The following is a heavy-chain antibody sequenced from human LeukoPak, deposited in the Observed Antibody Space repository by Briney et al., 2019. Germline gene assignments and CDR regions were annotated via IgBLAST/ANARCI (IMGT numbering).Heavy chain of an antibody. Sequence: ASVKVSCKASGYTFTSHDINWVRQATGQGLEWMGWMNPNSGTTGYAQKFQGRVTMTRNTSISTAYMELSSLRSEDTAVYYCARDQAGEQPWFDPWGQGTLVTVSS. V-gene: IGHV1-8*01. D-gene: IGHD1/OR15-1a*01. CDR2: MNPNSGTT. J-gene: IGHJ5*02. CDR1: GYTFTSHD. CDR3: ARDQAGEQPWFDP.